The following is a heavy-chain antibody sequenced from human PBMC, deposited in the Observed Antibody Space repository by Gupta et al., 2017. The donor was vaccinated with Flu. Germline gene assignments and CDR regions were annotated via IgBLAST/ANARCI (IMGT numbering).Heavy chain of an antibody. D-gene: IGHD3-10*01. J-gene: IGHJ4*02. CDR3: AKAPYGAGSFADY. CDR1: GFTFDDYA. Sequence: EVQLVESGGGLVQPGKSLRLSCAASGFTFDDYAMQWVRQAPGKGLEWVSGISWDSGSIGYADSVKGRFTISRDNAKNSVYLQMNSLRAEDTAFYYCAKAPYGAGSFADYWGQGTLVTVSS. CDR2: ISWDSGSI. V-gene: IGHV3-9*01.